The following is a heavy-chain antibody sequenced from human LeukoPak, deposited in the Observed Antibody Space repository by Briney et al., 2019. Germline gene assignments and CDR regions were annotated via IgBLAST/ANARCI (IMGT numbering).Heavy chain of an antibody. CDR1: GGSISSGSYY. J-gene: IGHJ4*02. CDR3: ARAGYRYTVLFDY. Sequence: SQTQSLTCTVSGGSISSGSYYWSWIRQPAGKGLEWIGRIYASGSTNYNPSLQSRVTISVDTSKNQFSLKLSSVTAADTAVYYCARAGYRYTVLFDYWGQGTLVTVSS. D-gene: IGHD3-16*02. V-gene: IGHV4-61*02. CDR2: IYASGST.